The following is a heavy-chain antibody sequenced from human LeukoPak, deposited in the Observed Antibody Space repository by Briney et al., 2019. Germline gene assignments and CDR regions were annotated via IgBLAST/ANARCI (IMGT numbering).Heavy chain of an antibody. V-gene: IGHV3-30*04. Sequence: GGSLRLSCAASGFTFSSYAMHWVRQAPGKGLEWVAVISYDGSNKYYADSVKGRFTISRDNSKNTLYLQMNSLRAEDTAVYYCAKDRGSCSSTSCYYFDYWGQGTLVTVSS. D-gene: IGHD2-2*01. CDR3: AKDRGSCSSTSCYYFDY. CDR2: ISYDGSNK. J-gene: IGHJ4*02. CDR1: GFTFSSYA.